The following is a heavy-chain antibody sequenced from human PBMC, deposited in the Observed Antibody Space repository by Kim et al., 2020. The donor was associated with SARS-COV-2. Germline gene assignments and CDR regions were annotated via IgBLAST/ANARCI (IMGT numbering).Heavy chain of an antibody. CDR3: ARDYRCGGDCSSDAFDI. V-gene: IGHV1-2*06. CDR2: TNPNSGGT. CDR1: GYTFTGYY. J-gene: IGHJ3*02. Sequence: ASVKVSCKASGYTFTGYYMHWVRQAPGQGLEWMGRTNPNSGGTNYAQKFQGRVTMTRDTSISTAYMELSRLRSDDTAVYYCARDYRCGGDCSSDAFDIWGQGTMVTVSS. D-gene: IGHD2-21*02.